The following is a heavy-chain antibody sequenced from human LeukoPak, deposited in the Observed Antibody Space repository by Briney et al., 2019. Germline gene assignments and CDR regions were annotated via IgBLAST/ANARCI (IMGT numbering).Heavy chain of an antibody. V-gene: IGHV5-51*01. D-gene: IGHD3-9*01. CDR3: ARTQSELRYFDWFFDY. Sequence: ASVKVSCKASGYSFTSYWIGWVRQMPGKGLEWMGIIYPGDSDTRYSPSFQGQVTISADKSISTAYLQWSSLKASDTAMYYCARTQSELRYFDWFFDYWGQGTLVTVSS. J-gene: IGHJ4*02. CDR2: IYPGDSDT. CDR1: GYSFTSYW.